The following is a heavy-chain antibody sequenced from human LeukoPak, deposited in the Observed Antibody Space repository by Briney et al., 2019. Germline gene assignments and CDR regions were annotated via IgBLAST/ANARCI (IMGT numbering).Heavy chain of an antibody. CDR3: ARGSRVTDAFDI. CDR1: GGSISSYY. CDR2: IYYSGST. J-gene: IGHJ3*02. D-gene: IGHD2-2*01. V-gene: IGHV4-59*12. Sequence: SETLSLTCTVSGGSISSYYWSWIRQPPGKGLEWIGSIYYSGSTYYNPSLKSRVTISVDTSKNQFSLKLSSVTAADTAVYYCARGSRVTDAFDIWGQGTMVTVSS.